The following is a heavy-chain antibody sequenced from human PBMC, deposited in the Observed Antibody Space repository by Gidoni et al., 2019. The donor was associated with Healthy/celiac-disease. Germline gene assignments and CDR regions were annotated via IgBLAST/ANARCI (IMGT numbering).Heavy chain of an antibody. V-gene: IGHV3-11*06. CDR1: GFTFSDYY. D-gene: IGHD2-2*01. Sequence: QVQLVESGGGLVKPGGSLRLSCAAAGFTFSDYYMSWIRQAPGKGLELVSFISCSSTYTNHGDPLKGLFHISRDNANNSPYLQMNSLKAGDTALYYCARESDLAPAAHFDYWGQGTLVAVSS. CDR3: ARESDLAPAAHFDY. CDR2: ISCSSTYT. J-gene: IGHJ4*02.